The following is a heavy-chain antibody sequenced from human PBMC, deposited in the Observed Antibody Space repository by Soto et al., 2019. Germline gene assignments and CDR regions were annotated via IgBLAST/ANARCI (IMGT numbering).Heavy chain of an antibody. Sequence: QVQVVQSGAEVKKPGASVKVSCKVSGHNLTELSMHWVRLAPGKGREWMGGFDPEDGETISAQKFQGRVTMTEDTSTDSTYLELSSLRSEDTAVYYCAAGGTRWLHSPFDYWGQGTLVTISS. V-gene: IGHV1-24*01. CDR3: AAGGTRWLHSPFDY. J-gene: IGHJ4*02. CDR1: GHNLTELS. CDR2: FDPEDGET. D-gene: IGHD1-1*01.